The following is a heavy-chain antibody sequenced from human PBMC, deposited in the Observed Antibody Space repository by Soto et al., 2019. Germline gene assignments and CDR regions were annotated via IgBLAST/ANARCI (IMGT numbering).Heavy chain of an antibody. J-gene: IGHJ5*02. V-gene: IGHV4-4*07. D-gene: IGHD3-3*01. CDR1: RGYVNTFH. Sequence: SETLSLTCTVSRGYVNTFHWTWIRQPAGKGLEWIGRIYSSGSTKYNPSLQSRVTMSLDTSNNQFSLRLTSVTAADTAVYYCARGQRFSDWFDPWGQGTLVTVSS. CDR2: IYSSGST. CDR3: ARGQRFSDWFDP.